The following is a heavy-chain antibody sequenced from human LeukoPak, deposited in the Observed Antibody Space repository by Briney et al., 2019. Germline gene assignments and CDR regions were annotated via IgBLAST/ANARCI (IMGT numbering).Heavy chain of an antibody. J-gene: IGHJ4*02. D-gene: IGHD3-9*01. Sequence: PSETLSLTCTVSGGSISSSSYYWGWIRQPPGKGLEWIGSIYYSGSTYYNPSLKSRVTISVDTSKNQFSLKLSSVTAADTAVYYCARMLDWSLDYWGQGTLVTVSS. CDR2: IYYSGST. CDR1: GGSISSSSYY. CDR3: ARMLDWSLDY. V-gene: IGHV4-39*01.